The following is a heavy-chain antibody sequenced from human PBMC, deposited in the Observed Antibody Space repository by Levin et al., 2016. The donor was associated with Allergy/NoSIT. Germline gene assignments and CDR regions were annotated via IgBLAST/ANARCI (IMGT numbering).Heavy chain of an antibody. CDR1: GYTFTSYN. CDR3: ARDFVARRYDSSGCCDF. CDR2: INADNGYT. V-gene: IGHV1-3*01. J-gene: IGHJ4*02. Sequence: ASVKVSCKPSGYTFTSYNLHWVRQAPGQSLEWMGWINADNGYTKYSQEFQGRVTLSTDTSASTAYMELSSLTSEDTAVYYCARDFVARRYDSSGCCDFWGQGSLVTVSS. D-gene: IGHD3-22*01.